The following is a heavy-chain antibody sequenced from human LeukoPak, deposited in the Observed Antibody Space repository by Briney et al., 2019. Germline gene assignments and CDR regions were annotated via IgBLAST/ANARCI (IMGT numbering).Heavy chain of an antibody. CDR3: ARGPESSTYYDFWSGSIDY. CDR2: ISAYNGNT. Sequence: ASVKVSCKASGYTFTSYGISWVRQAPGQGLEWMGWISAYNGNTNYAQKLQGRVTMTTDTSTSTAYMELRSLRSDDTAVYYRARGPESSTYYDFWSGSIDYWGQGTLVTVSS. D-gene: IGHD3-3*01. J-gene: IGHJ4*02. V-gene: IGHV1-18*01. CDR1: GYTFTSYG.